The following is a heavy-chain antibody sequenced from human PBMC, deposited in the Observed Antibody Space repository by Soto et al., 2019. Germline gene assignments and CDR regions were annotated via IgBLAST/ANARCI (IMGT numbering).Heavy chain of an antibody. Sequence: TLSLTCTVSGGSISSGGYYWSWIRQHPGKGLEWIGYTYYSGSTYYNPSIKSRVTISVDTSKNQFSLKLSSVTAADTAVYYCALSRVATTLDYWGQGTLVTVSS. D-gene: IGHD5-12*01. CDR3: ALSRVATTLDY. CDR1: GGSISSGGYY. V-gene: IGHV4-31*03. J-gene: IGHJ4*02. CDR2: TYYSGST.